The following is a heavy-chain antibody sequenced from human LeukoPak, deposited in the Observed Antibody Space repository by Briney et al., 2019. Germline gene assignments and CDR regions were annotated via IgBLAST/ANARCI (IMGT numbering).Heavy chain of an antibody. CDR2: IRQDGSEK. V-gene: IGHV3-7*01. CDR1: GFTFSSAW. CDR3: ARVTYYYGSGSYFLDY. D-gene: IGHD3-10*01. J-gene: IGHJ4*02. Sequence: GGSLRLSCVASGFTFSSAWMHWVRQAPGKGLEWVANIRQDGSEKYYVDSVKGRFTISRDNAKNSLYLQMNSLRAEDTAVYYCARVTYYYGSGSYFLDYWGQGTLVTVSS.